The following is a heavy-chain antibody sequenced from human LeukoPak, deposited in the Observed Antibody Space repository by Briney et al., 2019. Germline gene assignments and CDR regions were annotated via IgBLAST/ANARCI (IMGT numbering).Heavy chain of an antibody. CDR3: FCGDCYSTTLFDI. D-gene: IGHD2-21*02. CDR2: IIPIFGTA. J-gene: IGHJ3*02. V-gene: IGHV1-69*13. Sequence: GASVKVSCKASGGTFSSYAISWVRQAPGQGLEWMGGIIPIFGTANYAQKFQGRVTITADESTSTAYMELSSLRSEDTAVYYCFCGDCYSTTLFDIWGQGTMVTVSS. CDR1: GGTFSSYA.